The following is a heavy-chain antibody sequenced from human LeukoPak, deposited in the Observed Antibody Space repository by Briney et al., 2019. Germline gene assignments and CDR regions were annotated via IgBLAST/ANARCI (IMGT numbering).Heavy chain of an antibody. V-gene: IGHV4-4*07. Sequence: SETLSLTCTVSGGSITSDYWSWIRQPAGKGLEWVGRIFTSGGSTYNPSLKSRVTMSLVTSKNEFYLELSSVTAADTAVYFCSRGGANDLWGQGTLVTVSS. CDR2: IFTSGGS. CDR1: GGSITSDY. J-gene: IGHJ5*02. D-gene: IGHD4/OR15-4a*01. CDR3: SRGGANDL.